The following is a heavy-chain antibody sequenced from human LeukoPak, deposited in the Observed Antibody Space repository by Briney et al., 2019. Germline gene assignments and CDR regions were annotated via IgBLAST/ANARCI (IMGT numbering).Heavy chain of an antibody. Sequence: GGSLRLSCAASGFTFSSYGMHWVRQAPGKGLEWVAVISYDGSNKYYADSLKGRFTISRDNSKTTVYLQMNSLRVEDTAVYHCANFPGGSSWGPGTLVTVSS. CDR1: GFTFSSYG. CDR3: ANFPGGSS. V-gene: IGHV3-30*18. D-gene: IGHD3-10*01. CDR2: ISYDGSNK. J-gene: IGHJ5*02.